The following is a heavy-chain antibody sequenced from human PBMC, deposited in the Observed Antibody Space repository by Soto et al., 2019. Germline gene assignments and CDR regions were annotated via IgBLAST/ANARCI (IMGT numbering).Heavy chain of an antibody. V-gene: IGHV3-30-3*01. CDR2: ISYDGSNK. J-gene: IGHJ4*02. CDR3: ARVNYGGNSGGYFDY. Sequence: QVQLVESGGGVVQPGRSLRLSCAASGFTFSSYAMHWVRQAPGKGLEWVAVISYDGSNKYYADSVKGRFTISRDNSKNTLYLQMNSLRAEDTAVYYCARVNYGGNSGGYFDYWGQGTLVTVSS. CDR1: GFTFSSYA. D-gene: IGHD4-17*01.